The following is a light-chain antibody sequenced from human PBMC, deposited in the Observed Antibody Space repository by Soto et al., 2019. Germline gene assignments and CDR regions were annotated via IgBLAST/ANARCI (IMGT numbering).Light chain of an antibody. Sequence: EIVLTQSPGTLSLSPGERATLSCRASQSVSSSYLAWYQKKPGQAPGLLIYGASTRATGIPDRFSGSGSGTDFTLSISRLEPEDFAVYCCQQFGTSSWTFGQGTKVEIK. CDR1: QSVSSSY. J-gene: IGKJ1*01. CDR3: QQFGTSSWT. CDR2: GAS. V-gene: IGKV3-20*01.